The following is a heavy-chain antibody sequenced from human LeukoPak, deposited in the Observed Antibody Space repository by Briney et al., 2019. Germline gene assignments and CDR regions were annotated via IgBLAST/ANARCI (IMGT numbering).Heavy chain of an antibody. CDR1: GFTFSNAW. D-gene: IGHD3-10*01. CDR3: TTFSGKGAFDI. CDR2: IKSKTDGGTT. J-gene: IGHJ3*02. Sequence: MSGGSLRLSCAASGFTFSNAWMSWVRQAPGKGLEWVGRIKSKTDGGTTDYAAPVKGRFTISRDDSKNTLYLQMNSLKTEDTAVYYCTTFSGKGAFDIWGQGTMVTVSS. V-gene: IGHV3-15*01.